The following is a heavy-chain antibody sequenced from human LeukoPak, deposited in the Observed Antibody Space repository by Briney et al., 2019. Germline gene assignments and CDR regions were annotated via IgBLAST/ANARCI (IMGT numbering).Heavy chain of an antibody. V-gene: IGHV3-15*01. CDR1: GFTFSNAW. D-gene: IGHD5-12*01. Sequence: GGSLRLSCAASGFTFSNAWMSWVRQAPGKGLEWVGRIKSKTDGGTTDYAAPVKGRFTISRDDSKNTLYLQMNSLKTEDTAVYYCTLSYPGYDANFDYWGQGTLVTVSS. CDR3: TLSYPGYDANFDY. CDR2: IKSKTDGGTT. J-gene: IGHJ4*02.